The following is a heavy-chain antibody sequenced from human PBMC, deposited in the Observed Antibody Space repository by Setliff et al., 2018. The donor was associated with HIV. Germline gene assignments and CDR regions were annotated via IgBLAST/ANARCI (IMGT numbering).Heavy chain of an antibody. J-gene: IGHJ4*02. D-gene: IGHD2-21*01. CDR1: GYTFTSYG. V-gene: IGHV1-18*01. CDR2: ISAYNGHT. CDR3: ARDTMVVVSRFDY. Sequence: ASVKVSCKASGYTFTSYGINWVRQAPGQGLEWMGWISAYNGHTNYAQKLQGRVTMTTDTSTSTAYMELRSLGSDDTAVYYCARDTMVVVSRFDYWGQGTLVTVSS.